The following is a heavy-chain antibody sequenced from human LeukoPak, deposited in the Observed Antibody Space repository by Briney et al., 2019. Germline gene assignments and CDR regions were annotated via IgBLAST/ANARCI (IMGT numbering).Heavy chain of an antibody. Sequence: GGSLTLSCAASGFTLSSYTTNWLRQAPGKGLEWVSSISNSGFYIYYADPVKGRFVVSRDNANNSLYLQMNSLRDEDTAVYYCVTDGASDIWGQGTMVTVSS. CDR3: VTDGASDI. J-gene: IGHJ3*02. CDR2: ISNSGFYI. CDR1: GFTLSSYT. V-gene: IGHV3-21*01.